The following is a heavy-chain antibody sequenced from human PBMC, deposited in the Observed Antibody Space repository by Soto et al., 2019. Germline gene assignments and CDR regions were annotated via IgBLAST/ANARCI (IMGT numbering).Heavy chain of an antibody. CDR2: ISLSGST. D-gene: IGHD2-2*02. Sequence: QVQLQESGPGLVKPSQTLSLTCTVSGGSISSAAYYWSWIRQHPGKGLWWIGYISLSGSTYFNPSPQSRVIISVETSKNQFSLSLTSVTAAYTAVYYCAREYTYGSNFFDCWGQGALVTVSS. V-gene: IGHV4-31*03. J-gene: IGHJ4*02. CDR3: AREYTYGSNFFDC. CDR1: GGSISSAAYY.